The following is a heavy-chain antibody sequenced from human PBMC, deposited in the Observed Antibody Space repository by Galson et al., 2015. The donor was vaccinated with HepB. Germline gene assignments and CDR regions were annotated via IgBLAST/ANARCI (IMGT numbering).Heavy chain of an antibody. Sequence: SLRLSCAASGFTFSSYSMNWVRQAPGKGLEWVSSISRSSSYIYYADSVKGRFTISRDNAKNSLYLQMKSLRDEDTAVCYCARDYSSGWYYFDYWGQGTLVNVSS. CDR2: ISRSSSYI. CDR3: ARDYSSGWYYFDY. J-gene: IGHJ4*02. V-gene: IGHV3-21*01. CDR1: GFTFSSYS. D-gene: IGHD6-19*01.